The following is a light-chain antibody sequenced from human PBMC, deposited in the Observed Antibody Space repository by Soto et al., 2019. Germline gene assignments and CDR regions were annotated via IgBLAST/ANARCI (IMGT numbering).Light chain of an antibody. J-gene: IGLJ3*02. CDR1: SSDVENYNL. V-gene: IGLV2-23*02. CDR3: CSYAGSFTWV. CDR2: EVI. Sequence: QSVLTQPASVSGSPGQSITISCTGTSSDVENYNLVSWYQQYPGKAPKLMIYEVIKRPSGVSNRFSGSKSGNTASLTISGLQAEDEADYYCCSYAGSFTWVFGGGTKLTVL.